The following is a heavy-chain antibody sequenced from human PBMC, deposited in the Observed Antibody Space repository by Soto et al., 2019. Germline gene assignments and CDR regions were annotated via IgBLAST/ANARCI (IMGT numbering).Heavy chain of an antibody. V-gene: IGHV3-30*18. CDR3: AKDVGQQLVLNYGMDV. J-gene: IGHJ6*02. Sequence: QVQLVESGGGVIQPGTSLSLSCASSGFTFRSFGMYWVRQAPGKGLEWVAVVSYDGNHKYYADSVKGRFTVSRDNAKNMLYLQMNSLRGEDTAVYYCAKDVGQQLVLNYGMDVWGLGTTVTVSS. D-gene: IGHD6-13*01. CDR2: VSYDGNHK. CDR1: GFTFRSFG.